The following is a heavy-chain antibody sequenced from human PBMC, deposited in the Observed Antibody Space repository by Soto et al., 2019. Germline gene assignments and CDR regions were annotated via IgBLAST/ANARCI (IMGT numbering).Heavy chain of an antibody. J-gene: IGHJ4*02. CDR3: AKDFTMIVVDPIFDY. CDR2: ISWNSGSI. V-gene: IGHV3-9*01. Sequence: SLRLSCSASVFTFDDYAMHWFRQAPGKGLEWVSGISWNSGSIGYADSVKGRFTISRDNAKNSLYLQMNSLRAEDTALYYCAKDFTMIVVDPIFDYWGQGTLVTVSS. CDR1: VFTFDDYA. D-gene: IGHD3-22*01.